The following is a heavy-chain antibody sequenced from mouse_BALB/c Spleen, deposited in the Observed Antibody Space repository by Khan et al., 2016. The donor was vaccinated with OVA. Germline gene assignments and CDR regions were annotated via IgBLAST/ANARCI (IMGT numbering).Heavy chain of an antibody. J-gene: IGHJ2*02. CDR2: ISYSGNT. CDR3: ARVYGGDFDY. Sequence: EVQLVESGPGLVKPSQSLSLTCTVTGYSITSDYAWNWIRQFPGNKLEWTGFISYSGNTKYNPSLKSRFSITRDTSKNQFFLQLNSVTTEDTATYYCARVYGGDFDYWDQGTSLTVSS. V-gene: IGHV3-2*02. CDR1: GYSITSDYA. D-gene: IGHD1-1*01.